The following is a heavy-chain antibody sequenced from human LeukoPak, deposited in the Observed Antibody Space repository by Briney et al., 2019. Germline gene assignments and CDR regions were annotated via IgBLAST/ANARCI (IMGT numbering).Heavy chain of an antibody. CDR1: GFTFSSYA. Sequence: GGSLRLSCAASGFTFSSYAMSWVRQAPGKGLEWVSAISGSGGSTYYADSVKGRFTISRDNSKNTLYMQMNSLRAEDTAVYYCAKSDSSGYSTFDYWGQGTLVTVSS. CDR3: AKSDSSGYSTFDY. D-gene: IGHD3-22*01. J-gene: IGHJ4*02. CDR2: ISGSGGST. V-gene: IGHV3-23*01.